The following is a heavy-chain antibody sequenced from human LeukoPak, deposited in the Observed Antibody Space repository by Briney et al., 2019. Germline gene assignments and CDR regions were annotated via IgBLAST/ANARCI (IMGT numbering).Heavy chain of an antibody. J-gene: IGHJ4*02. Sequence: GGSLRLSCEPSGFTFSSYGMHWARQAPGNGLEWVAVLLYDGSNKYYADSGKGRFTISRDNSKNPLYLQMNRLRAEDTAVYYCAKEAHYYDSSGYLDYWGQGTLVTVSS. D-gene: IGHD3-22*01. CDR1: GFTFSSYG. CDR2: LLYDGSNK. V-gene: IGHV3-30*18. CDR3: AKEAHYYDSSGYLDY.